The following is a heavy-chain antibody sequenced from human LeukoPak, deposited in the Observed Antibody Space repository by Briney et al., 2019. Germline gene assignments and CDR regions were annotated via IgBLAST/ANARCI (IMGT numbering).Heavy chain of an antibody. V-gene: IGHV3-30-3*01. J-gene: IGHJ6*03. Sequence: PGGSLRLPCAASGFTFSSYAMHWVRQAPGKGLEWVAVISYDGSNKYYADSVKGRFTISRDNSKNTLYLQMNSLRAEDTAVYYCARGGYDSYYYYYMDVWGKGTTVTVSS. CDR2: ISYDGSNK. CDR3: ARGGYDSYYYYYMDV. CDR1: GFTFSSYA. D-gene: IGHD5-12*01.